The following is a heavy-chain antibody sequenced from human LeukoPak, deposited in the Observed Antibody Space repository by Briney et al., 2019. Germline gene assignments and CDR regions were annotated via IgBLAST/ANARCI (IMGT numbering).Heavy chain of an antibody. CDR1: GGSLSSYY. D-gene: IGHD3-22*01. V-gene: IGHV4-59*08. J-gene: IGHJ3*02. CDR2: IYYSGST. CDR3: ARHGVSSYYYDSTAFDI. Sequence: PSETLSLTCTVSGGSLSSYYWSWIRQPPGTGLEWIGYIYYSGSTNYNPSLKSRVTISVDTSKNQFSLKLSSVTAADTAVYYCARHGVSSYYYDSTAFDIWGQGTMLTVSS.